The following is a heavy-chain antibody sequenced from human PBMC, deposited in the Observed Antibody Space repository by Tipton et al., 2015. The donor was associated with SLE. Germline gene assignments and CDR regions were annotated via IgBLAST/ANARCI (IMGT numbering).Heavy chain of an antibody. Sequence: TLSLTCTVSGGSISSYYWSWIRQPPGKGLEWIGYIYYSGSTNYNPSLKSRVTISVDTSKNQFSLKLSSVTAADTAVYYCARDSLHRSGRRSVYWGQGTLVTVSS. CDR1: GGSISSYY. CDR3: ARDSLHRSGRRSVY. J-gene: IGHJ4*02. V-gene: IGHV4-59*12. D-gene: IGHD6-19*01. CDR2: IYYSGST.